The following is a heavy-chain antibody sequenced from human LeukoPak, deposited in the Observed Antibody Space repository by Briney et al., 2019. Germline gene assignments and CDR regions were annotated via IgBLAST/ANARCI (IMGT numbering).Heavy chain of an antibody. V-gene: IGHV3-23*01. J-gene: IGHJ4*02. CDR1: GLTYPKYA. CDR3: AKTNYYDTTDDKPYTTHFDY. D-gene: IGHD3-22*01. CDR2: IRGSGTKT. Sequence: GVSLRLSCASSGLTYPKYAMSCVRQAGGKGLEWVSAIRGSGTKTFYAESVKGRFTISRDNSNNILFLQMDSLRAEDTAMYYCAKTNYYDTTDDKPYTTHFDYWGQGALVTVSS.